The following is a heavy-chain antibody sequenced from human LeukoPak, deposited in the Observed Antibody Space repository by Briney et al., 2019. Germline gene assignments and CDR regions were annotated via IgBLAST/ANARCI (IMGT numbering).Heavy chain of an antibody. Sequence: SETLSLTCTVSGGSISSYYWSWIRQPPGKGLEWIGYIYYSGSTNYNPSLKSRVTISVDTSKNQFSLKLSSVTAADTAVYYCARGGSSWSKRRGGFDPWGQGTLVTVSS. J-gene: IGHJ5*02. CDR1: GGSISSYY. CDR3: ARGGSSWSKRRGGFDP. V-gene: IGHV4-59*01. CDR2: IYYSGST. D-gene: IGHD6-13*01.